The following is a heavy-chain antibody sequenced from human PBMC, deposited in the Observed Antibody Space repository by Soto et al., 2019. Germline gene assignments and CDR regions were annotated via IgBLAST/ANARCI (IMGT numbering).Heavy chain of an antibody. Sequence: GGSLRLSCAASGFTFDDYTMHWVRQAPGKGLEWVSLISWDGGSTYYADSVKGRFTISRDNSKNSLYLQMNSLRTEDTALYYCAKEVHSSGWSYNYYYYGMDVWGQGTTVTVSS. D-gene: IGHD6-19*01. CDR3: AKEVHSSGWSYNYYYYGMDV. V-gene: IGHV3-43*01. J-gene: IGHJ6*02. CDR1: GFTFDDYT. CDR2: ISWDGGST.